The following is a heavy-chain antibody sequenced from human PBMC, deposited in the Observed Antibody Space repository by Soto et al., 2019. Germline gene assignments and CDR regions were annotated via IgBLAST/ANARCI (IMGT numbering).Heavy chain of an antibody. CDR2: ARNKANDYTT. Sequence: EVHLVESGGGGVQPGGSLRLSCAASGFLFSDHYMDWVRQTPGKGLEWVGRARNKANDYTTEFAASVKGRFTISRDDSKNSLYLQMDSLKTEDTAVYYCAREPQRGDYDYIWGQIDDFDIWCQGTKVTVSS. J-gene: IGHJ3*02. CDR1: GFLFSDHY. CDR3: AREPQRGDYDYIWGQIDDFDI. D-gene: IGHD3-16*01. V-gene: IGHV3-72*01.